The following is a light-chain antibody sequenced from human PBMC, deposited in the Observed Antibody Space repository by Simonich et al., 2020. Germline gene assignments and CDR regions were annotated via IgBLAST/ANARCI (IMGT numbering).Light chain of an antibody. J-gene: IGLJ2*01. V-gene: IGLV2-14*01. Sequence: QSALTQPASVSGSPGQSITISCTGTSSDVGGYNYVSWSQQHPGKAPKLMIYDVSKRPSGVSNRFSGSKSGNTASLTISGLQAEDEADYYCSSYTSSSTLPVFGGGTKLTVL. CDR1: SSDVGGYNY. CDR3: SSYTSSSTLPV. CDR2: DVS.